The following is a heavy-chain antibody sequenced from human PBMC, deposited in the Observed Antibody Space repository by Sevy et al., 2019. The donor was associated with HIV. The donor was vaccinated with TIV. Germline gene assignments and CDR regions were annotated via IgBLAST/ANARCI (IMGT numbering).Heavy chain of an antibody. Sequence: ASVKVSCKASGYTFTGYYMHWVRQAPGQGLEWMGWINPNSGGTNYAQKFQGRVTLTRDTSISTASMELSRLRTDDTAVYYCAMLYCSSTSCYTPFDYWGQGTLVTVSS. J-gene: IGHJ4*02. V-gene: IGHV1-2*02. CDR3: AMLYCSSTSCYTPFDY. D-gene: IGHD2-2*02. CDR1: GYTFTGYY. CDR2: INPNSGGT.